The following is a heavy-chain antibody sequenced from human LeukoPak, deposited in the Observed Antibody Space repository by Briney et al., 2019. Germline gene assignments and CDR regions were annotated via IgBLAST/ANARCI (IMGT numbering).Heavy chain of an antibody. J-gene: IGHJ3*02. Sequence: ASVKVSCKASGYTFTSYGISWVRQAPGQGLEWMGWISPYNGNTNYAQKLQGRVTMTTDTSTSTAYMELRSLRSDDTAVYYCARERSTKYYYDSSGYYGIDDAFDIWGQGTMVTVSS. V-gene: IGHV1-18*01. CDR2: ISPYNGNT. D-gene: IGHD3-22*01. CDR3: ARERSTKYYYDSSGYYGIDDAFDI. CDR1: GYTFTSYG.